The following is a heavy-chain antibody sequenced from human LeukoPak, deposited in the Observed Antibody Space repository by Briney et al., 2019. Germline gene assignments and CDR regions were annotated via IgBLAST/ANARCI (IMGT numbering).Heavy chain of an antibody. J-gene: IGHJ6*04. CDR3: ARDEVGVYYGSGSYYPVFTPYGMGV. D-gene: IGHD3-10*01. CDR1: GFTFSSYE. V-gene: IGHV3-48*03. CDR2: ISSSGTSI. Sequence: PGGSLRLSCAASGFTFSSYEMNWVRQAPGKGLEWVSYISSSGTSIYYADSVKGRFTISRDNAKNSLYLQMNSLRAEDTAVYYCARDEVGVYYGSGSYYPVFTPYGMGVWGKGTTVTVSS.